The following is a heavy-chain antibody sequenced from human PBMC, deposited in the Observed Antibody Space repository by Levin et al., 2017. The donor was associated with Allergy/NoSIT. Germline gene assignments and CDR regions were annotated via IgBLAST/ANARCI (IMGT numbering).Heavy chain of an antibody. D-gene: IGHD1-1*01. J-gene: IGHJ4*02. CDR2: ISSSSIYM. Sequence: LSLTCAAPGFTLSSYNMNWVRPAPGKGLEWVSSISSSSIYMYYADSVKGRFTISRDNPKNSLYLQMNSLRAEDTAVYYCARGTSTNGRSDWGQGTLVTVSS. CDR1: GFTLSSYN. V-gene: IGHV3-21*01. CDR3: ARGTSTNGRSD.